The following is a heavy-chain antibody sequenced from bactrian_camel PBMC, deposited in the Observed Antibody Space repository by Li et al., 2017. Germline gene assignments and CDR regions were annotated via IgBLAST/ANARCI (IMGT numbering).Heavy chain of an antibody. CDR3: AAADFNPDSWNRIWGHFDSGY. D-gene: IGHD7*01. V-gene: IGHV3S9*01. Sequence: HVQLVESGGGSVQNGGSLTLSCVTSGITSSRYCMGWFRQIPGKERERVATMDGYGGTYYAPFVQGRFTMTRDEDKKGLSLQMNSLKPEDTAMYYCAAADFNPDSWNRIWGHFDSGYWGHGTQVTVS. CDR1: GITSSRYC. J-gene: IGHJ6*01. CDR2: MDGYGGT.